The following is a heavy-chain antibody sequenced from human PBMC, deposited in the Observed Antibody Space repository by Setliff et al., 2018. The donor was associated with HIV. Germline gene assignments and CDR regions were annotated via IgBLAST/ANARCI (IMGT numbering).Heavy chain of an antibody. Sequence: SETLSLTCTLYGGSLTNYYWTWIRQSPEKGLEWIGEIVDSGSTNYSPSLKSRVTISRDTSKKQFSLRLNAVTAADTGVYYCARXXXXADSWCYMYYYYYYGMDVWGLGTTVXVSS. CDR3: ARXXXXADSWCYMYYYYYYGMDV. D-gene: IGHD2-8*01. V-gene: IGHV4-34*12. J-gene: IGHJ6*02. CDR2: IVDSGST. CDR1: GGSLTNYY.